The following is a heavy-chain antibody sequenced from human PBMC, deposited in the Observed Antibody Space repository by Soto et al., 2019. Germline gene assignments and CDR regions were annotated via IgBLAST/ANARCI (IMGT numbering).Heavy chain of an antibody. V-gene: IGHV4-30-4*01. J-gene: IGHJ5*02. CDR2: IYYIGST. CDR3: ARVFWVSMVGGVIMWFDP. D-gene: IGHD3-10*01. CDR1: GGSISSGDYY. Sequence: SETLSLTCTVSGGSISSGDYYWSWIRQPPGKGLEWIGYIYYIGSTYYNPSLKSRVTISVDTSKNQFSLKLSSVTAADTAVYYCARVFWVSMVGGVIMWFDPWGQGTVVTVSS.